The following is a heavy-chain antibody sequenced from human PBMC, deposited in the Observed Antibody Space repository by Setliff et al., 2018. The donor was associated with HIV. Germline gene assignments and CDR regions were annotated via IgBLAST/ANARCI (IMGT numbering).Heavy chain of an antibody. V-gene: IGHV4-4*07. CDR3: ARDRHSSGLGSYGP. CDR2: TDSSGTT. J-gene: IGHJ5*02. Sequence: KPSETLSLTCTISGGSFGVYRWSWIRQSAGRGLEWIGRTDSSGTTDYKPSLKGRVAISVDTSRNQFSLRVTSVTAADTAVYFCARDRHSSGLGSYGPWGPGILVTVSS. D-gene: IGHD3-10*01. CDR1: GGSFGVYR.